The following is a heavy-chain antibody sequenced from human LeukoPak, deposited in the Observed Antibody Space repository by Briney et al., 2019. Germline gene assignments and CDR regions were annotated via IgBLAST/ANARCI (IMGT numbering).Heavy chain of an antibody. J-gene: IGHJ4*02. CDR2: IIPIFGTA. CDR1: GGTFSSYA. V-gene: IGHV1-69*05. D-gene: IGHD1-26*01. Sequence: SVKVSCKASGGTFSSYAISWVRQAPGQGLEWMGRIIPIFGTANYAQKFLGRVTITTDESTSTAYMELSSLRSEDTAVYYCARDRWSGSPLGYWGQGTLVTVSS. CDR3: ARDRWSGSPLGY.